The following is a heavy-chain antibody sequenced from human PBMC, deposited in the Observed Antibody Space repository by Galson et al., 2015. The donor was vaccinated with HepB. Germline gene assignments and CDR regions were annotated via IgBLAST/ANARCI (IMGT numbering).Heavy chain of an antibody. Sequence: SLRLSCAASGFTFSDYYMSWIRQAPGKGLEWVSYVSSSSSYTNYADSVKGRFTISRDNAKNSLYLQMNSLRAEDTAVYYCARDQYVWGSYQKHYYYYGMDVWGQGTTVTVSS. CDR3: ARDQYVWGSYQKHYYYYGMDV. CDR2: VSSSSSYT. J-gene: IGHJ6*02. CDR1: GFTFSDYY. D-gene: IGHD3-16*01. V-gene: IGHV3-11*06.